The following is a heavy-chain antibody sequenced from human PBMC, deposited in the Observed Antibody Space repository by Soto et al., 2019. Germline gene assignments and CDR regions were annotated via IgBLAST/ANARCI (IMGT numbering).Heavy chain of an antibody. CDR3: ARDRYYEKVAFDI. CDR1: GGSVSSGSYY. J-gene: IGHJ3*02. CDR2: IYYSGST. V-gene: IGHV4-61*01. D-gene: IGHD3-22*01. Sequence: SETLSLTCTVSGGSVSSGSYYWSWIRQPPGKGLEWIGYIYYSGSTNYNPSLKSRVTISVDTSKNQFSLKLSSVTAADTAVYYCARDRYYEKVAFDIWGQGTMVTVSS.